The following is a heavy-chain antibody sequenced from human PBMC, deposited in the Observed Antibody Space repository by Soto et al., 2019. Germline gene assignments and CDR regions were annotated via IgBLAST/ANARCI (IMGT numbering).Heavy chain of an antibody. V-gene: IGHV4-61*01. J-gene: IGHJ2*01. Sequence: QAQLQESGPGPVKPSETLSLTCTVSGGYVSGGTHYWRWLRQPPGKGLEWIGYIYNSGSTNYTPALKSRASISGDSYKHQCSLQLSSVTASGTAVYDCARGDRTSWYWFDPWGRGTLVTVSS. CDR1: GGYVSGGTHY. D-gene: IGHD6-13*01. CDR3: ARGDRTSWYWFDP. CDR2: IYNSGST.